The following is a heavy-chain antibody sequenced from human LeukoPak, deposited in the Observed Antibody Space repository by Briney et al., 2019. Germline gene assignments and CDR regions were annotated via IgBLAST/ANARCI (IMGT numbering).Heavy chain of an antibody. Sequence: PGGSLRLSCAASGFTISGSAMHWVRQAPGEGLEWVGRIRGKTKDYATAYAASVTGRFTVSRDNSRNTVYLQMTSLRAEDTAVYYCASRGHVGSGTYSPYDYWGQGTLVTVSS. CDR1: GFTISGSA. D-gene: IGHD3-10*01. CDR2: IRGKTKDYAT. J-gene: IGHJ4*02. V-gene: IGHV3-73*01. CDR3: ASRGHVGSGTYSPYDY.